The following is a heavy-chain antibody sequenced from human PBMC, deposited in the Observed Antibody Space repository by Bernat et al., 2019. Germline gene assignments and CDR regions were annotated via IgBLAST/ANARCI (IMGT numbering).Heavy chain of an antibody. CDR1: GFTVSSNY. J-gene: IGHJ4*02. CDR2: IYSGGST. V-gene: IGHV3-66*01. D-gene: IGHD6-19*01. Sequence: EVQLVESGGGLVQPGGSLRLSCAASGFTVSSNYMSWVRQAPGKGLEWVSVIYSGGSTYYADSVKGRFTISRDNSKNTLYLQMNSLRAEDTAVYYCAREARQSPEIDYWGQGTLVTVSS. CDR3: AREARQSPEIDY.